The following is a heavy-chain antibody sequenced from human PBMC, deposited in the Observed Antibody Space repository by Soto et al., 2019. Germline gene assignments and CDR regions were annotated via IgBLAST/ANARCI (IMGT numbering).Heavy chain of an antibody. V-gene: IGHV3-48*03. Sequence: SLRLSCEASGFTFSRFELHWVRQAPGKGLEWISYISSSGSTAYYASSVEGRFTISRDNANNSVYLQMDSLRAEDTALYYCTRAAWFPYLSFYWGQGALVTVSS. CDR3: TRAAWFPYLSFY. CDR1: GFTFSRFE. CDR2: ISSSGSTA. J-gene: IGHJ4*02. D-gene: IGHD3-10*01.